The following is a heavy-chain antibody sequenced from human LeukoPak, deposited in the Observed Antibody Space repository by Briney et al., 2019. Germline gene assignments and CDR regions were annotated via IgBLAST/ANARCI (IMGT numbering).Heavy chain of an antibody. D-gene: IGHD6-19*01. Sequence: GWISSYNGNTNYAQKLQGRVTMTTDTSTSTAYMELRSLRSADTAVYYCARDRVAGDVHFDYWGQGTLVTVSS. V-gene: IGHV1-18*01. CDR3: ARDRVAGDVHFDY. J-gene: IGHJ4*02. CDR2: ISSYNGNT.